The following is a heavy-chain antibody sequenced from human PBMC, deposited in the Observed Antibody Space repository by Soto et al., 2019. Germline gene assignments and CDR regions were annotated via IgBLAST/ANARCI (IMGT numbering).Heavy chain of an antibody. J-gene: IGHJ4*02. CDR2: IYSGGST. Sequence: GGSLRLSCAASGFTVSSNYMSWVRQAPGKGLEWVSVIYSGGSTYYADSVKGRFTISRDNSKNTLYLQMNSLRAEDTAVYYCARDALFPGGNPANWGQGTLVTVSS. CDR1: GFTVSSNY. D-gene: IGHD2-15*01. V-gene: IGHV3-66*01. CDR3: ARDALFPGGNPAN.